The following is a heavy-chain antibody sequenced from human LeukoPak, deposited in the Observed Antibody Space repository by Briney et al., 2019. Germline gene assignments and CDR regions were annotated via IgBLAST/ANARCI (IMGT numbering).Heavy chain of an antibody. J-gene: IGHJ6*02. CDR1: GYTFTSYD. D-gene: IGHD6-19*01. Sequence: ASVKVSCKASGYTFTSYDINWVRQATGQGLEWMGWMNPNSGNTGYAQKFQGRVTMTRNTSISTAYMELSSLRSEDTAVYYCARKWLVALDYYYYYGMDVWGQRTTVTVSS. V-gene: IGHV1-8*01. CDR2: MNPNSGNT. CDR3: ARKWLVALDYYYYYGMDV.